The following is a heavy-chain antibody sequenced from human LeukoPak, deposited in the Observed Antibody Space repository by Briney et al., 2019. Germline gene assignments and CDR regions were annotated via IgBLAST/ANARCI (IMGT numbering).Heavy chain of an antibody. V-gene: IGHV3-30-3*01. J-gene: IGHJ6*02. Sequence: GRSLRLSCAASGFTLSSYAMHWVGQAPGKGLEWVAVISYDGSNKYYADSVKGRFTISRDNSKNTLYLQMNSLRAEDTAVYYCARDLRFLEWLPPGGGGMDVWGHGTTVTVSS. CDR1: GFTLSSYA. CDR2: ISYDGSNK. D-gene: IGHD3-3*01. CDR3: ARDLRFLEWLPPGGGGMDV.